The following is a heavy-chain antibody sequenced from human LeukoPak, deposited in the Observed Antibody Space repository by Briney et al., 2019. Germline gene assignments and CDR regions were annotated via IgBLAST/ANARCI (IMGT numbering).Heavy chain of an antibody. CDR1: GGSISSSSYY. J-gene: IGHJ4*02. D-gene: IGHD6-13*01. CDR3: ARDEQQLGNAY. V-gene: IGHV4-39*07. CDR2: IYYSGST. Sequence: SETLSLTCTVSGGSISSSSYYWGWIRQPPGKGLEWIGSIYYSGSTYYNPSLKSRVTISVDTSKNQFSLKLSSVTAADTAVYYCARDEQQLGNAYWGQGTLVTVSS.